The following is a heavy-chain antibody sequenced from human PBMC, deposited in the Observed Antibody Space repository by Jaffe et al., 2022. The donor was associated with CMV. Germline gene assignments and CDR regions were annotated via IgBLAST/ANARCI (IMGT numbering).Heavy chain of an antibody. D-gene: IGHD2-2*01. Sequence: EVQLLESGGGLVQPGGSLRLSCAPSGFTFSSFAMSWIRQAPGKGLEWVSSISGSGETTYYADSVKGRFTIFRDNSKNTLLLQMSSLRADDTAVYYCAKESSKYPPYNWLDPWGQGALVTVSS. V-gene: IGHV3-23*01. J-gene: IGHJ5*02. CDR2: ISGSGETT. CDR3: AKESSKYPPYNWLDP. CDR1: GFTFSSFA.